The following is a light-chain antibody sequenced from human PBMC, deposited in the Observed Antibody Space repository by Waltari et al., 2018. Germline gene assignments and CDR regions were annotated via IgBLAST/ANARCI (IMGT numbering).Light chain of an antibody. CDR2: GAS. CDR1: QSVVSSH. V-gene: IGKV3-20*01. J-gene: IGKJ2*01. CDR3: QQYGSTPYT. Sequence: VLTQSPGTLSLSPGQRATLSCRASQSVVSSHLASYFAWYQHKPGQAPRLLIYGASSRATGTPDRFSGSGSGTDFTRTITRLEPEDSAVYYCQQYGSTPYTFGQGTKLEIK.